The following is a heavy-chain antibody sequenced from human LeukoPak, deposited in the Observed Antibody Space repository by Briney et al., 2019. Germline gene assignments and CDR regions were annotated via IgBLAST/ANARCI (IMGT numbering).Heavy chain of an antibody. J-gene: IGHJ4*02. D-gene: IGHD1-1*01. V-gene: IGHV3-33*01. CDR1: GFTFSNYG. CDR3: PRDHSGTQDY. CDR2: IWDDGSNE. Sequence: GRSLRLSCAASGFTFSNYGMHWVRQAPGKGLEWVAVIWDDGSNEYYADSVKGRFTIFRDNRRNTLYLQMNSLRAEDTAVYSCPRDHSGTQDYWGQGTLVTVSS.